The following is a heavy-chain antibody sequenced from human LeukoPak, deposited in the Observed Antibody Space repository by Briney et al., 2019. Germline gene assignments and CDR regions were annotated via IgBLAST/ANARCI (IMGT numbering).Heavy chain of an antibody. V-gene: IGHV4-61*02. D-gene: IGHD3-16*01. Sequence: SETLSLTCTVSGGSISSGSYYWSWIRQPAGKGLEWIGRIYTSGSTNYNPSLKSRVTISVDTSKNQFSLKLSSVTAADTAVYYCARVPKGGRYFDLWGRGTLVTVSS. CDR3: ARVPKGGRYFDL. J-gene: IGHJ2*01. CDR2: IYTSGST. CDR1: GGSISSGSYY.